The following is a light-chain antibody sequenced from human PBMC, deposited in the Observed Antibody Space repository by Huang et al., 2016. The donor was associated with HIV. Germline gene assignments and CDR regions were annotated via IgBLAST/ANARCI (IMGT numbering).Light chain of an antibody. Sequence: DIQMTQSPSSLSASVGDRVTITCRASQDIDTYFNWYQQIPGKAPKLLIYNTVKLQSGAPSRCNGTGSGTDFALTITNLQPGDVATYFCRQSYTFTFTFGPGTAVNI. CDR3: RQSYTFTFT. J-gene: IGKJ3*01. V-gene: IGKV1-39*01. CDR2: NTV. CDR1: QDIDTY.